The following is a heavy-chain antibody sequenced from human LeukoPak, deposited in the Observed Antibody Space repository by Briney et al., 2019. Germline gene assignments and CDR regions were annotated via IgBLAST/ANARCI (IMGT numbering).Heavy chain of an antibody. CDR2: IKQDGSEK. Sequence: GGSLRLSCEGSGFSFSNYWMTWVRQAPGKGLEWVANIKQDGSEKNNVDSVEGRFTIYRDNAKKSLYLQMNSLRAEDSAVYYCATSGRGNTYGYYYYLGVWGKGTTVIVSS. V-gene: IGHV3-7*01. CDR1: GFSFSNYW. D-gene: IGHD3-10*01. CDR3: ATSGRGNTYGYYYYLGV. J-gene: IGHJ6*03.